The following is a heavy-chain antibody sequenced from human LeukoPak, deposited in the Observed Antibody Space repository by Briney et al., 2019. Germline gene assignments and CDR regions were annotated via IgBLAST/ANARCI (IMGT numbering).Heavy chain of an antibody. CDR1: GFTFSSYS. Sequence: GGSLRLSCAASGFTFSSYSMNWVRQAPGKGLEWVSSISSSSSYIYYADSVKGRFTISRDNAKNSLYPQMNSLRAEDTAVYYCATASTLGYCSSTSCRDYWGQGTLVTVSS. V-gene: IGHV3-21*01. CDR2: ISSSSSYI. J-gene: IGHJ4*02. D-gene: IGHD2-2*01. CDR3: ATASTLGYCSSTSCRDY.